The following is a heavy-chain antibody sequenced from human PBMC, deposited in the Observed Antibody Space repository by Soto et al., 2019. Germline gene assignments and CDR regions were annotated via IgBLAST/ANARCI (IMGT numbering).Heavy chain of an antibody. V-gene: IGHV3-15*01. D-gene: IGHD4-17*01. CDR3: TTARGTYGAEYFQH. Sequence: GGSLRLTCAASGFTFSSYSMSWVRQAPGKGLEWVGRIKSKTDGGTTDYAAPVKGRFAISRDDSKNMLYLQMNSLKTDDTAVYYCTTARGTYGAEYFQHWGQGTLVTVSS. CDR1: GFTFSSYS. J-gene: IGHJ1*01. CDR2: IKSKTDGGTT.